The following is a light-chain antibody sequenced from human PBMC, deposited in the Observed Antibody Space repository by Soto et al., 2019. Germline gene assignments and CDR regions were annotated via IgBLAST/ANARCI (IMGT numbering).Light chain of an antibody. Sequence: EIVLTQSPGTLSLSPGERATLSCRASQSVSSSYLAWYQQKPGQAPRILIYGASSSATGIPDRFSGSGSGTHLTLTISRIEPEDFAVYYCQQYGSAPPYTFGQGTKLEIK. CDR1: QSVSSSY. V-gene: IGKV3-20*01. CDR2: GAS. CDR3: QQYGSAPPYT. J-gene: IGKJ2*01.